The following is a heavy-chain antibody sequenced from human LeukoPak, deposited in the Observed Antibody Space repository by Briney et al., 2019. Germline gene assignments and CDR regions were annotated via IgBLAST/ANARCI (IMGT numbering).Heavy chain of an antibody. V-gene: IGHV1-8*01. J-gene: IGHJ4*02. CDR3: ARVLRMGYYYDSSGYYKAGFDY. D-gene: IGHD3-22*01. Sequence: ASVKVSCKASGYTFTSYDINWVRQATGQGLEWMGWMNPNSGNTGYAQKFQGRVTMTRNTSISTAYMELSSLRSEDTAVYYCARVLRMGYYYDSSGYYKAGFDYWGQGTLVTVSS. CDR1: GYTFTSYD. CDR2: MNPNSGNT.